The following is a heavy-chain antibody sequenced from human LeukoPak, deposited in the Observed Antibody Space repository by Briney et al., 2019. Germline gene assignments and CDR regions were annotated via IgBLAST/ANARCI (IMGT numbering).Heavy chain of an antibody. Sequence: GGSLKLSWPASGFTFSSYGIPWVRQAPAKGLEWVPVISNDGSNKYYADSVKGRFTISRDNSKNTLYLQMNSLRAEDTAVYYCANENYYGSSGYPDHWGQGTLVTVSS. V-gene: IGHV3-30*18. D-gene: IGHD3-22*01. CDR2: ISNDGSNK. CDR3: ANENYYGSSGYPDH. CDR1: GFTFSSYG. J-gene: IGHJ5*02.